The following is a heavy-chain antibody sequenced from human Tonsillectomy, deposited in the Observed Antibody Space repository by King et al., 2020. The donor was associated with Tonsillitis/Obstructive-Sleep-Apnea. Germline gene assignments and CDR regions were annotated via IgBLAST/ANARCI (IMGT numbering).Heavy chain of an antibody. Sequence: VQLVESGGGLVKPGGSLRISCAASRFTFSSYSMDWVRQAPGKGLEWVSSNSGSRGNTYYADSLKGRFTISRDNAKNSLYLQMNSLRAEDTAVYYCARDSSSGVAFDIWGQGTMVTVSS. V-gene: IGHV3-21*01. CDR1: RFTFSSYS. J-gene: IGHJ3*02. CDR3: ARDSSSGVAFDI. CDR2: NSGSRGNT. D-gene: IGHD6-25*01.